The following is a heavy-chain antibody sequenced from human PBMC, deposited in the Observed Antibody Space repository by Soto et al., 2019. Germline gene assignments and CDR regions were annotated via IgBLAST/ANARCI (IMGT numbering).Heavy chain of an antibody. D-gene: IGHD2-15*01. CDR3: ARARGGYCSGGSCSHRLDY. CDR1: SGSISSSNW. CDR2: IYHSGST. Sequence: SETLSLTCAVSSGSISSSNWWSWVRQPPGKGLEWIGEIYHSGSTNYNPSLKSRVTISVDKSKNQFSLKLSSVTAADTAVYYCARARGGYCSGGSCSHRLDYWGQGTLVTVSS. V-gene: IGHV4-4*02. J-gene: IGHJ4*02.